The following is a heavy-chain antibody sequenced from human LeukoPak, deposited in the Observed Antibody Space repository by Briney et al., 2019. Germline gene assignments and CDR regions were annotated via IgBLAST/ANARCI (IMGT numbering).Heavy chain of an antibody. V-gene: IGHV4-34*01. J-gene: IGHJ5*02. CDR2: INHSGST. D-gene: IGHD3-9*01. Sequence: SETLSLTCTVSGGSMGSYYWSWIRQPPGKGLEWIGEINHSGSTNYNPSLKSRVTISVDTSKNQFSLKLSSVTAADTAVYYCARAGRYYDILTGYYPTGWFDPWGQGTLVTVSS. CDR3: ARAGRYYDILTGYYPTGWFDP. CDR1: GGSMGSYY.